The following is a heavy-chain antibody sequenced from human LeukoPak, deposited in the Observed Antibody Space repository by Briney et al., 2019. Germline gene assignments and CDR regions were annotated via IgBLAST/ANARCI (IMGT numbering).Heavy chain of an antibody. J-gene: IGHJ3*01. CDR2: INPKSGGT. Sequence: ASVKVSCKASGYTFTDYYIHWVRQAPGQGLEWMGWINPKSGGTDSAQKFQGRVTMTRDTSISSAYVELSRLSSDDTAVYYCARGDCSGATCYDLFDVWGQETKVTVSS. CDR3: ARGDCSGATCYDLFDV. V-gene: IGHV1-2*02. CDR1: GYTFTDYY. D-gene: IGHD2-2*01.